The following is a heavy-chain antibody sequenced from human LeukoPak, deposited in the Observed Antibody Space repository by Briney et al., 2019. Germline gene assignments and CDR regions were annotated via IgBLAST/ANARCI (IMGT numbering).Heavy chain of an antibody. CDR2: IYTSGST. D-gene: IGHD5-12*01. J-gene: IGHJ4*02. Sequence: SETLSLTCTVSGGSISSYYWSWIRQPAGKGLEWIGRIYTSGSTNYNPSLKSRVTMSVDTSKNQFSLKLSFVTAADTAVYYCARVQYSGYDYYFDYWGQGTLVTVSS. CDR1: GGSISSYY. V-gene: IGHV4-4*07. CDR3: ARVQYSGYDYYFDY.